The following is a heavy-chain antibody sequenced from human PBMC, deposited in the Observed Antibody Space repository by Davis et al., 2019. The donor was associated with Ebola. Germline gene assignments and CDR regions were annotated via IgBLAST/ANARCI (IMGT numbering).Heavy chain of an antibody. CDR3: ARGHNYAHEY. D-gene: IGHD4-11*01. CDR1: GFTFSNVW. V-gene: IGHV4-59*01. Sequence: ESLKISCAASGFTFSNVWMSWVRQAPGKGLEWIGQIDDSGYGNYNPSLKSRVTISKDTSRNQFSLTLTSVTAADTADYYCARGHNYAHEYWGQGTLVTVSS. J-gene: IGHJ4*02. CDR2: IDDSGYG.